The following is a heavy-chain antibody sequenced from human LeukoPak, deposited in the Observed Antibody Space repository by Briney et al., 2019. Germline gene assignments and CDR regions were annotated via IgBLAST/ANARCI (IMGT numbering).Heavy chain of an antibody. CDR2: TYYRSKWYN. CDR1: GDSVSSNTAA. V-gene: IGHV6-1*01. D-gene: IGHD3-10*01. J-gene: IGHJ4*02. CDR3: ARGVLSYYFDY. Sequence: SQTLSLTCAISGDSVSSNTAAWSWIRQSPSRGLEWLGRTYYRSKWYNDYAVSVKSRITINPDTSKNQFSLQLNSVTPEDTALYYCARGVLSYYFDYWGQGTLVPVSS.